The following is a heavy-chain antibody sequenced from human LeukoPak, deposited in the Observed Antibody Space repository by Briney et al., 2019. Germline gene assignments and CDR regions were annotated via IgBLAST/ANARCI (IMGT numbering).Heavy chain of an antibody. D-gene: IGHD3-9*01. Sequence: ASVKVSCKAYDGTFSSYAISWVRQAPGQGLEWLGRFIPMLGIANYAQKCQGRVPITADKSTSTAYMELSSLRSEDTAVYYCARGLRYYGWLTDNWFDPWGQGTLVTVSS. CDR1: DGTFSSYA. CDR2: FIPMLGIA. CDR3: ARGLRYYGWLTDNWFDP. V-gene: IGHV1-69*04. J-gene: IGHJ5*02.